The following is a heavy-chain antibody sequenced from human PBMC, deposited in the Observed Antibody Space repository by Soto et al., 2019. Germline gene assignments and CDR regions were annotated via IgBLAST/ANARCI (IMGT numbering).Heavy chain of an antibody. J-gene: IGHJ4*02. CDR2: INPSGAGT. CDR1: GYTFTSYA. D-gene: IGHD3-16*01. CDR3: VRATTFGGVIGYLDY. Sequence: ASVKVSCKASGYTFTSYAMHWVRQAPGQGLEWMGIINPSGAGTSYAQNFQDRVTITRDASTTTLYMELSSLRSEDTAVYYCVRATTFGGVIGYLDYWGQGTLVTVSS. V-gene: IGHV1-46*03.